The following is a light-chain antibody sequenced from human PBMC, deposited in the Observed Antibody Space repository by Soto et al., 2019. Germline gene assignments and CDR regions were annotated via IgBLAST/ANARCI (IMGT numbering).Light chain of an antibody. CDR1: SSDVGGYNY. J-gene: IGLJ2*01. V-gene: IGLV2-14*01. CDR3: SSYTSSSTLDYVV. Sequence: QAVVTQPASVSGSPGQSITISCTGTSSDVGGYNYVSWYQQHPGKAPKLMIYDVSNRPSGVSNRFSGSKSGNTASLTISGLQAEDEADYYCSSYTSSSTLDYVVFGGGTKVTVL. CDR2: DVS.